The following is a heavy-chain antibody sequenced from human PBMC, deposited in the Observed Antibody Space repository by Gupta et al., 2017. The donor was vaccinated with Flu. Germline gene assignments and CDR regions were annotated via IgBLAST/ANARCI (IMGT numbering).Heavy chain of an antibody. CDR2: IWNDGVNK. CDR3: AREALELATAFDY. V-gene: IGHV3-33*01. D-gene: IGHD5-24*01. CDR1: GFIFSNFA. Sequence: VQLVESGGGVVQPGRSLRLSRAASGFIFSNFAMHCVRQAPGKGLEWVAVIWNDGVNKYYADSVKGRFTISRDLATLFLQMNSLRAEDTAVYYGAREALELATAFDYGGPGTLGSVSS. J-gene: IGHJ4*02.